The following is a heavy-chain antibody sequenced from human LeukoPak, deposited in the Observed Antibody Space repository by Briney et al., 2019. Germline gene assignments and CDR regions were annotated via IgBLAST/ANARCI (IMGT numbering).Heavy chain of an antibody. CDR2: VYYRGNT. J-gene: IGHJ4*02. CDR3: ARGTSGYGDYELNFDY. CDR1: GGSISSSSYY. D-gene: IGHD4-17*01. V-gene: IGHV4-39*07. Sequence: SETLSLTCAVSGGSISSSSYYWGWIRQPPGKGLEWIGSVYYRGNTYYNPSLKSRVTTSVDTSKNQFSLKLSSVTAADTAVYYCARGTSGYGDYELNFDYWGQGTLVTVSS.